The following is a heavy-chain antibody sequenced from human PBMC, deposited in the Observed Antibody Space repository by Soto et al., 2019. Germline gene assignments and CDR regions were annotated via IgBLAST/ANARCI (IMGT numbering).Heavy chain of an antibody. D-gene: IGHD6-19*01. V-gene: IGHV4-59*11. CDR2: IYYTGDS. Sequence: PSETLSLTCSVSGGSINSHYWSWIRQPPGKGLEWIGYIYYTGDSDYSPSLKSPVTMSVDTSKNQFSLKLSSVTAADTAVYYCARGRHWLDYWGQGTLVTVSS. J-gene: IGHJ4*02. CDR3: ARGRHWLDY. CDR1: GGSINSHY.